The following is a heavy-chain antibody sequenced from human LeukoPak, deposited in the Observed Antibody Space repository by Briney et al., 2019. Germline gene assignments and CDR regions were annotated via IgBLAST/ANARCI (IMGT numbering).Heavy chain of an antibody. CDR3: AKDSGHKLRYFDWFQH. D-gene: IGHD3-9*01. V-gene: IGHV3-30*18. J-gene: IGHJ1*01. CDR1: GFTFSSYG. CDR2: ISYDGSNK. Sequence: PGGSLRLSCAASGFTFSSYGMHWVRQAPGKGLEWVAVISYDGSNKYYADSVKGRFTISRDNSKNTLYLQMNSLRAEDTAVYYCAKDSGHKLRYFDWFQHWGQGTLVTVSS.